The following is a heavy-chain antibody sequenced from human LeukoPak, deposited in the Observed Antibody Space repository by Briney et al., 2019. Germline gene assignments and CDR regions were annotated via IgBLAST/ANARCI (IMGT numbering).Heavy chain of an antibody. CDR2: ISAYNGNT. D-gene: IGHD7-27*01. CDR3: ARVSNNWGHWYFDL. J-gene: IGHJ2*01. Sequence: ASVKVSCKASGYTFTSYGISWVRQAPGQGLEWMGWISAYNGNTNYAQKLQGRVTMTTDTSTSTAYMELRSLRSDDTAVYYCARVSNNWGHWYFDLWGRGTLVTVSS. V-gene: IGHV1-18*01. CDR1: GYTFTSYG.